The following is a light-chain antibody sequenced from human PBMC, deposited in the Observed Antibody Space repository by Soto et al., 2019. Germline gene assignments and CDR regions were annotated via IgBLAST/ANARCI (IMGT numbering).Light chain of an antibody. J-gene: IGKJ2*01. V-gene: IGKV1-9*01. CDR3: QQLRAYPHT. CDR2: PAS. Sequence: DIQLTQSPPFLSASVGDRVTVTCRASQTINNYLAWFRKKEGKAPEFLIYPASTLQGGVPSRFSGHGFGINFTLTISSLQPEDFANYYCQQLRAYPHTFGQGTKLDIK. CDR1: QTINNY.